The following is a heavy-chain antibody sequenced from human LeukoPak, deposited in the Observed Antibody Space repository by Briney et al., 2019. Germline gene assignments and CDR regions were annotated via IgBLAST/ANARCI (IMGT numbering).Heavy chain of an antibody. V-gene: IGHV4-39*01. J-gene: IGHJ5*02. CDR2: IYYSGST. D-gene: IGHD3-16*02. CDR3: ARHRYDYVWGSYRDWGGSLNWFDP. CDR1: GFTFSSYNMN. Sequence: GSLRLSCAASGFTFSSYNMNWVRQAPGKGLEWIGSIYYSGSTYYNQSPKSRVTISVDTSKNQFSLKLSSVTAADTAVYYCARHRYDYVWGSYRDWGGSLNWFDPWGQGTLVTVSS.